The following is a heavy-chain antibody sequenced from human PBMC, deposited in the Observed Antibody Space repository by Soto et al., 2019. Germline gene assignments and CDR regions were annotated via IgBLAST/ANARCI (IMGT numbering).Heavy chain of an antibody. CDR3: ARDNCSSTSCYKSPWWFDP. CDR2: IYYSGST. Sequence: ETLSLTCTVSGGSISSYYWSWIRQPPGKGLEWIGYIYYSGSTNYNPSLKSRVTISVDTSKNQFSLKLSSVTAADTAVYYCARDNCSSTSCYKSPWWFDPWGQGTLVTVSS. CDR1: GGSISSYY. D-gene: IGHD2-2*02. J-gene: IGHJ5*02. V-gene: IGHV4-59*01.